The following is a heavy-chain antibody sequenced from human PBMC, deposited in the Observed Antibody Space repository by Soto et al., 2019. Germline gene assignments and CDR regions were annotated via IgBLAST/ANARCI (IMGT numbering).Heavy chain of an antibody. CDR3: SRDLAGLELELRFYYYMDV. D-gene: IGHD1-7*01. Sequence: GGSLRLSCAASGFTFSSYWMSWVRQAPGKGLEWVANIKQDGSEEYYVDSVKGRFTISRDNAKNSLYLQMNSLRAEDTAVYYCSRDLAGLELELRFYYYMDVWGKGTTVTVSS. V-gene: IGHV3-7*01. CDR2: IKQDGSEE. CDR1: GFTFSSYW. J-gene: IGHJ6*03.